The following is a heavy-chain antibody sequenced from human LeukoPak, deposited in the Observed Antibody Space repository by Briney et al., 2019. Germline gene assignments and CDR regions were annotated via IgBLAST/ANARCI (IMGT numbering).Heavy chain of an antibody. CDR2: IYHSGST. CDR3: ERGKRGDIVVVPAHYFDY. Sequence: RPSETLSLTCTVSGGSISSGGYYWSWIRQPPGKGLERIGYIYHSGSTYYNPSLKSRVTISVDRSKNQFSLKLSSVTAADTAVYYCERGKRGDIVVVPAHYFDYWGQGTLVTVSS. CDR1: GGSISSGGYY. D-gene: IGHD2-2*01. V-gene: IGHV4-30-2*01. J-gene: IGHJ4*02.